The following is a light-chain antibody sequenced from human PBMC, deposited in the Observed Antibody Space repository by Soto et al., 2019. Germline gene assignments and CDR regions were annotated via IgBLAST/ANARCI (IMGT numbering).Light chain of an antibody. Sequence: QSVVTQAPSMSGTPGQRVVISCSGSSSNIGNNFVYWYQQLPGTAPQLLIYRNNQRRSGVPDRFSGSKSGTSASLAISGLRSEDEAEYYCAAWDDSLYGHYVFGTGTQLTVL. V-gene: IGLV1-47*01. J-gene: IGLJ1*01. CDR3: AAWDDSLYGHYV. CDR2: RNN. CDR1: SSNIGNNF.